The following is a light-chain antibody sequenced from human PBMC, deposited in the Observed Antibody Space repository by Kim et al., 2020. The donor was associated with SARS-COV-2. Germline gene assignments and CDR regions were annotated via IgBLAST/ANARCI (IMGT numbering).Light chain of an antibody. CDR1: QSVSSY. J-gene: IGKJ1*01. CDR3: QQRSNWPWT. CDR2: DAC. V-gene: IGKV3-11*01. Sequence: LSPGERVTLSCRASQSVSSYLAWFQQKRGQPPRLLIYDACNRATGIPAKFSGSGSGTDFTLTISSLEPEDFAVYYCQQRSNWPWTFGQGTKVDIK.